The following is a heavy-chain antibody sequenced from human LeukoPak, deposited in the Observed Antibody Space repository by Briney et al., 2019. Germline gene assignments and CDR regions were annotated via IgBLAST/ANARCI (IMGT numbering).Heavy chain of an antibody. J-gene: IGHJ4*02. CDR1: GFTVSSNY. D-gene: IGHD2-21*01. CDR3: ARAGPLFGTFDY. V-gene: IGHV3-66*01. Sequence: GGSLRLSCAASGFTVSSNYMSWVRQAPGKGLEWVSIIYSGGSTYYADSVKGRFTISRDNSKNTLYLQMNSLRAEDTAVYYCARAGPLFGTFDYWGQGTLVTVSS. CDR2: IYSGGST.